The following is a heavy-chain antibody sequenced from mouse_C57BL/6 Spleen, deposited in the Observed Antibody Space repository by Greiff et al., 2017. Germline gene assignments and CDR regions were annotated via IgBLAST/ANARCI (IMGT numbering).Heavy chain of an antibody. Sequence: QVQLQQPGAELVMPGASVKLSCKASGYTFTSYWMHWVKQRPGQGLEWIGEIDPSDSYTNYNQKFKGKSTLTVDKSSSTAYMQLSSLTSEDSAVYYCARRGTSVVDLYFDVWGTGTTVTVSS. CDR2: IDPSDSYT. CDR3: ARRGTSVVDLYFDV. CDR1: GYTFTSYW. D-gene: IGHD1-1*01. V-gene: IGHV1-69*01. J-gene: IGHJ1*03.